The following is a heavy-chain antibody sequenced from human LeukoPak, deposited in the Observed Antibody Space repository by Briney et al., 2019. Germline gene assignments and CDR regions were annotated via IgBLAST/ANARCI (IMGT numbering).Heavy chain of an antibody. D-gene: IGHD6-13*01. V-gene: IGHV6-1*01. CDR2: TYYRSKWYN. Sequence: SQTLSLTCAISGDSVSSNSAAWNWIRQSPSRGLEWLGRTYYRSKWYNDYAVSVKSRITINPDTSKNQFSLQLNSVTPEDTAVYYCARDFWGSSWYRVVADPKNYFDYWGQGTLVTVSS. CDR3: ARDFWGSSWYRVVADPKNYFDY. CDR1: GDSVSSNSAA. J-gene: IGHJ4*02.